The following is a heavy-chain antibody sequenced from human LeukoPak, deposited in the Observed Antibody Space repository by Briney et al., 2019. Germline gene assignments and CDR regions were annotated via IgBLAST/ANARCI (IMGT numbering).Heavy chain of an antibody. J-gene: IGHJ4*02. CDR2: INSDSSLM. Sequence: GGSLRLSCAASGFTFSSYSMNWVRQAPGKGLEWVSSINSDSSLMFYAESVKGRFTISRDNARNSLYLQVNSLRAEDTAVYYCARFDYADYLAFDYWGQGTLVTVSS. V-gene: IGHV3-21*01. CDR3: ARFDYADYLAFDY. D-gene: IGHD4-17*01. CDR1: GFTFSSYS.